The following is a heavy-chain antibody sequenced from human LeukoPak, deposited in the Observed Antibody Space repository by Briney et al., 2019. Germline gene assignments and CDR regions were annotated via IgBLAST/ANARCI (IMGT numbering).Heavy chain of an antibody. CDR3: ARGVATPGAKFFDY. Sequence: ASAKVSCKASGYTFTVYFIHWLRQAPGQGLEWMGWINPNNEGTSYAQKFQGGVTMTRDTSISTVYMELTSLTSDDTAVYYCARGVATPGAKFFDYWGQGTLVTVSS. D-gene: IGHD6-13*01. J-gene: IGHJ4*02. V-gene: IGHV1-2*02. CDR2: INPNNEGT. CDR1: GYTFTVYF.